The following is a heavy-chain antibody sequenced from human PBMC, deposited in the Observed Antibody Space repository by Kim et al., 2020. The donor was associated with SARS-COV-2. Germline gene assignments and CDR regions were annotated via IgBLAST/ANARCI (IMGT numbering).Heavy chain of an antibody. CDR2: IYYSGST. D-gene: IGHD4-17*01. V-gene: IGHV4-31*03. CDR3: ARDLPRDYGDYSMSWYFDL. CDR1: GGSISSGGYY. Sequence: SETLSLTCTVSGGSISSGGYYWSWIRQHPGKGLEWIGYIYYSGSTYYNPSLKSRVTISVDTSKNQFSLKLSSVTAADTAVYYCARDLPRDYGDYSMSWYFDLWGRGTLVTVSS. J-gene: IGHJ2*01.